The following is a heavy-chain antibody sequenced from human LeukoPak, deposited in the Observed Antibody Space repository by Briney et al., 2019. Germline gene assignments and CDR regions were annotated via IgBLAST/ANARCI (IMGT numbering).Heavy chain of an antibody. CDR1: GGAFSSHG. J-gene: IGHJ4*02. D-gene: IGHD4-11*01. V-gene: IGHV1-69*05. Sequence: SVKVSCKASGGAFSSHGISWMRQAPGQGLEWMGGTIPIFGTVNYAQKFQGRVTINTDKSTSTAYMELSSLRYADTAVYYCAREGRRVTAFDYWGQGTLVTVSS. CDR2: TIPIFGTV. CDR3: AREGRRVTAFDY.